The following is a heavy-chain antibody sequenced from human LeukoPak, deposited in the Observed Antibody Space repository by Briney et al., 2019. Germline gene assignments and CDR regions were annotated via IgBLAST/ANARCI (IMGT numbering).Heavy chain of an antibody. CDR1: GGSISSGDYY. J-gene: IGHJ3*02. Sequence: SETPSLTCTVSGGSISSGDYYWSWIRQPPGKGLEWIGYIYYSGSTYYNPSLKSRVTISVDTSKNQFSLKLSSVTAADTAVYYCARDMMEAFDIWGQGTMVTVSS. V-gene: IGHV4-30-4*08. CDR2: IYYSGST. CDR3: ARDMMEAFDI. D-gene: IGHD2-15*01.